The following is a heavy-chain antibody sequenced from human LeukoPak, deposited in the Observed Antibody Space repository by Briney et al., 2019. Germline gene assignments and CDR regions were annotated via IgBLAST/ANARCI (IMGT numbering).Heavy chain of an antibody. V-gene: IGHV7-4-1*02. CDR1: GHTFTSYA. J-gene: IGHJ6*03. CDR2: INTNTGNP. CDR3: ARGDSSGYYYLYYYYYMDV. Sequence: ASVKVSCKASGHTFTSYAMNWVRQAPGQGLEWMGWINTNTGNPTYAQGFTGRFVFSLDTSVSTAYLQISSLKAEDTAVYYCARGDSSGYYYLYYYYYMDVWGKGTTVTVSS. D-gene: IGHD3-22*01.